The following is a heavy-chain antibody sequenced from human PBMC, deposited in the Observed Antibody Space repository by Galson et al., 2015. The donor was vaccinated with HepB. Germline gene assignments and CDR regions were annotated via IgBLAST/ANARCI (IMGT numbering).Heavy chain of an antibody. CDR1: GYSFTSFG. CDR2: ISPYTGNT. Sequence: SVKVSCKASGYSFTSFGISWVRQAPGQRPEWMGWISPYTGNTNYAQKFQGRITVTADTSTRTVYMDLRSLRSDDTAIYYCARDQGGLDGAAVTDYWGQGTLVTVSS. V-gene: IGHV1-18*01. CDR3: ARDQGGLDGAAVTDY. J-gene: IGHJ4*02. D-gene: IGHD6-13*01.